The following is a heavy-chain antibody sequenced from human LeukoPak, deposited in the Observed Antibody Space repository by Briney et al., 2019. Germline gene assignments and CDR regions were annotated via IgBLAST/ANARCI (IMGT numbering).Heavy chain of an antibody. Sequence: ASVKVSCKASGYTFTSYYMHWVRQAPGQGLEWMGIIDPSGGHTNYTQKFQGRVTMTRDMSTSTVYMELSSLRSEDTAVYYCARDPVYCSGGTCSPSGGFDYWGQGTLVTVSS. CDR2: IDPSGGHT. V-gene: IGHV1-46*01. D-gene: IGHD2-15*01. CDR1: GYTFTSYY. CDR3: ARDPVYCSGGTCSPSGGFDY. J-gene: IGHJ4*02.